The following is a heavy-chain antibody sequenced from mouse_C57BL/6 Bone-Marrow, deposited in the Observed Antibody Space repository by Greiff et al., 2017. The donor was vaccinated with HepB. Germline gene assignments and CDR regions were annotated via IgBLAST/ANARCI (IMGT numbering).Heavy chain of an antibody. J-gene: IGHJ2*01. V-gene: IGHV1-18*01. CDR2: INPNNGGT. Sequence: VHVKQSGPELVKPGASVKIPCKASGYTFTDYNMDWVKQSHGKSLEWIGDINPNNGGTNYNQKFKGKATLTVDKSSSTASMELRSLTSEDTAVYYCARWLLYFDYWGQGTTLTVSS. CDR1: GYTFTDYN. CDR3: ARWLLYFDY. D-gene: IGHD2-3*01.